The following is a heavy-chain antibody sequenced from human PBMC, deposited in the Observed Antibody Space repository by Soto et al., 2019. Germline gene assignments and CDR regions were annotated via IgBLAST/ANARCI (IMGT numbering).Heavy chain of an antibody. Sequence: ASVKVSCKASGYTFATYGFSWVRQAPGQGLECVGWISAHNGDTHYSRKLQGRVTMTTDTSTSTAYMELRSLRSDDTAVYYCASGYQLLLDYWGQGTLVTVSS. J-gene: IGHJ4*02. D-gene: IGHD2-2*01. V-gene: IGHV1-18*04. CDR1: GYTFATYG. CDR2: ISAHNGDT. CDR3: ASGYQLLLDY.